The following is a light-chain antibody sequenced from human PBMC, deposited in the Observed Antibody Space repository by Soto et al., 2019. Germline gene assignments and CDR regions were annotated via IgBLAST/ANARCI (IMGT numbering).Light chain of an antibody. V-gene: IGKV3-11*01. CDR2: DAY. Sequence: VMTQSPATLSVSPGERATLSCMASQSFRGLLAWYQQKNGQAPRILIYDAYNRDTGIPPRFSGTGSGTDCTLTISSLEPEDSEVYYCQQRHMWPITFGQGTKV. CDR1: QSFRGL. J-gene: IGKJ1*01. CDR3: QQRHMWPIT.